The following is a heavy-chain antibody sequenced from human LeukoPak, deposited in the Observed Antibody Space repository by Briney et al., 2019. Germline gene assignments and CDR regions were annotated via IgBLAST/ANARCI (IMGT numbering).Heavy chain of an antibody. CDR2: ISTSSTYI. CDR1: GFTFSKYS. J-gene: IGHJ4*02. D-gene: IGHD1-26*01. Sequence: PGGSLRLSCAASGFTFSKYSMSWVRQAPGKGLEWVSSISTSSTYIYYADSIKGRFTVSRDNAKKSLCLQISSLRAEDTAVYYCARAKTSGSYLYDYWGQGTLVTVSS. V-gene: IGHV3-21*01. CDR3: ARAKTSGSYLYDY.